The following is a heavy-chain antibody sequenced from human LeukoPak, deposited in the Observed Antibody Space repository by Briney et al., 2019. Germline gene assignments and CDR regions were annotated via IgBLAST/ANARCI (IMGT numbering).Heavy chain of an antibody. J-gene: IGHJ3*02. CDR2: IYYSGST. CDR3: ARVVGAYDAFDI. D-gene: IGHD1-26*01. CDR1: GGSISSYY. V-gene: IGHV4-30-4*08. Sequence: TLSLTCTVSGGSISSYYWSWIRQPPGKGLEWIGYIYYSGSTYYNPSLKSRVTISVDTSKNQFSLKLSSVTAADTAVYYCARVVGAYDAFDIWGQGTMVTVSS.